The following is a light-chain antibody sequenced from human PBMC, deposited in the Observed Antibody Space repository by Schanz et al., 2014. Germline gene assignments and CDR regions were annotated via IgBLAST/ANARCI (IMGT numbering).Light chain of an antibody. CDR3: QQYGSSPRT. J-gene: IGKJ1*01. CDR2: GAS. Sequence: EIVLTQSPGTLSLSPGERATLSCRASQTVASDYLAWYQHIPGQAPRLLIHGASTRATGIPARFSGSGSGTEFTLTISSLQSEDFAVYYCQQYGSSPRTFGQGTKVEIK. CDR1: QTVASDY. V-gene: IGKV3-20*01.